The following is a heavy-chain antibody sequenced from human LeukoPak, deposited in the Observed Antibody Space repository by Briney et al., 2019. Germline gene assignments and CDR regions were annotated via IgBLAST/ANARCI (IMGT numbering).Heavy chain of an antibody. CDR3: ARGVRVADY. D-gene: IGHD2-15*01. CDR1: GGSFSSYY. Sequence: SETLSLTCAVYGGSFSSYYWSWIRQSPGRGPEWIGEINHTGSTYYNPSLKSRVSISEDTSKNQFSLKLSSVTAADAAVYYCARGVRVADYWGQGTLVTVSS. J-gene: IGHJ4*02. V-gene: IGHV4-34*01. CDR2: INHTGST.